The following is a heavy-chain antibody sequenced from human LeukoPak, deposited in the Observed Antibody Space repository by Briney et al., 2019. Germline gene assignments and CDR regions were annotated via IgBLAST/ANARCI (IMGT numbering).Heavy chain of an antibody. D-gene: IGHD5-24*01. Sequence: GASVKVSCKASGYTFTGYYMHWVRQAPGQGLEWMGWINPNSGGTNYAQKFQERVTITRDMSTSTVYMELSSLRSEDTAVYYCAAREMAVSYYFDYWGQGTLVTVSS. V-gene: IGHV1-2*02. CDR2: INPNSGGT. CDR3: AAREMAVSYYFDY. CDR1: GYTFTGYY. J-gene: IGHJ4*02.